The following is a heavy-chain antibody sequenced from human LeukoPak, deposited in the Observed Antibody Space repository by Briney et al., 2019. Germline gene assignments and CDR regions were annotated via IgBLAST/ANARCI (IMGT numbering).Heavy chain of an antibody. Sequence: SETLSLTCTVSGGSISSYYWSWIRQPPGKGLEWIGYIYYSGSTNYNPSLKSRVTISVDTSKNQFSLKLSSVTAADTAVYYCARVSLEHGDANFDYWGQGTLVTVSS. CDR2: IYYSGST. V-gene: IGHV4-59*01. J-gene: IGHJ4*02. CDR3: ARVSLEHGDANFDY. D-gene: IGHD4-17*01. CDR1: GGSISSYY.